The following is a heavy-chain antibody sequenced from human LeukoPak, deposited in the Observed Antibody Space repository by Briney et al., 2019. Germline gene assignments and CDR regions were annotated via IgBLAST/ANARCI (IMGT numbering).Heavy chain of an antibody. Sequence: EASVKVSCKASGYTFTSYGISWVRQAPGQGLEWMGWISAYNGNTNYAQKLQGRVTMTTDTSTSTAYMELRSLRSDDTAVYYCARITYDFWSGYYMPDDPWGQGTLVTVSS. CDR2: ISAYNGNT. V-gene: IGHV1-18*01. CDR3: ARITYDFWSGYYMPDDP. J-gene: IGHJ5*02. D-gene: IGHD3-3*01. CDR1: GYTFTSYG.